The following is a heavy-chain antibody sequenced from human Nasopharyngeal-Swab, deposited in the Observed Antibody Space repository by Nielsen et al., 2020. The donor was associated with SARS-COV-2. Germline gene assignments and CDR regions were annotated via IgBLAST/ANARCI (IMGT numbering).Heavy chain of an antibody. CDR2: IYPGDSDT. Sequence: KVSCKGSGYSITAYWIGWVRQMPGKGREWMGIIYPGDSDTRYSPSFQGQVTISADKSISTAYLQWSSLKASDTAIYYCARHLFPRGDYYGMDVWGQGTTVTVSS. V-gene: IGHV5-51*01. J-gene: IGHJ6*02. D-gene: IGHD2-15*01. CDR3: ARHLFPRGDYYGMDV. CDR1: GYSITAYW.